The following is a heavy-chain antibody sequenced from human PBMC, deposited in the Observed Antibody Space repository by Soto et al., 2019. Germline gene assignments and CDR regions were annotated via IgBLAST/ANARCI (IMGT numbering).Heavy chain of an antibody. CDR2: IIPFFRTA. J-gene: IGHJ4*02. CDR1: GGTFSSYA. CDR3: ARSPPMDSGDKYFYDF. D-gene: IGHD4-17*01. Sequence: SVKVSCKASGGTFSSYAISWVRQAPGQGLEWMGGIIPFFRTANYAQKFQDRVTITADESTSTVYMDLRSLRSEDTAKYYCARSPPMDSGDKYFYDFWGQGALVTVSS. V-gene: IGHV1-69*13.